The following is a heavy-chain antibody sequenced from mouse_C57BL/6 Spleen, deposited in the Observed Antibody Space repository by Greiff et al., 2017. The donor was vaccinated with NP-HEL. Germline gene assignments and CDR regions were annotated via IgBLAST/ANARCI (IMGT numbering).Heavy chain of an antibody. CDR3: GRSGSSPYYAMDY. D-gene: IGHD1-1*01. V-gene: IGHV10-1*01. CDR1: GFSFNTYA. Sequence: EVQGVESGGGLVQPKGSLKLSCAASGFSFNTYAMNWVRQAPGKGLEWVARIRSKSNNYATYYADSVKDRFTISRDDSESMLYLQMNNLKTEDTAMYYCGRSGSSPYYAMDYWGQGTSVTVSS. CDR2: IRSKSNNYAT. J-gene: IGHJ4*01.